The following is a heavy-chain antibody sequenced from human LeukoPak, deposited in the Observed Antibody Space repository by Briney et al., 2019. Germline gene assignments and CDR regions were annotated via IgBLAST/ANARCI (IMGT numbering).Heavy chain of an antibody. CDR3: ARYDYVWGSYRYPRGFDY. D-gene: IGHD3-16*02. J-gene: IGHJ4*02. CDR1: GFTFSSYW. Sequence: PGGSLRLSCAASGFTFSSYWMSWVRQAPGKGLEWVANIKQDGSEKYYVDSVKGRFTISRDNAKNSLYLQMNSRRAEDTAVYYCARYDYVWGSYRYPRGFDYWGQGTLVTVSS. V-gene: IGHV3-7*05. CDR2: IKQDGSEK.